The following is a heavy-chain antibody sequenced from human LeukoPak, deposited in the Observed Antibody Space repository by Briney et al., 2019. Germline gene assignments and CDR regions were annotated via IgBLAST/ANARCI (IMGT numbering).Heavy chain of an antibody. Sequence: GGSLRLSCAASGFTFSSYSMNWVRQAPGKGLEWVSSISSSSSYIYYADSVKGRFTISRDDAKNSLYPQMNSLRAEDTAVYYCARAIVGANKYYFDYWGQGTLVTVSS. CDR1: GFTFSSYS. D-gene: IGHD1-26*01. CDR2: ISSSSSYI. V-gene: IGHV3-21*01. J-gene: IGHJ4*02. CDR3: ARAIVGANKYYFDY.